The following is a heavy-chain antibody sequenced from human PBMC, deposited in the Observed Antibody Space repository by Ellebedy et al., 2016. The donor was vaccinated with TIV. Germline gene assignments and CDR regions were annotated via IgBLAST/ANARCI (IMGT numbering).Heavy chain of an antibody. V-gene: IGHV4-39*07. CDR2: IYYSGST. J-gene: IGHJ4*02. D-gene: IGHD3-10*01. Sequence: SETLSLXXTVSGGSISSSSYYWGWIRQPPGKGLEWIGSIYYSGSTYYNPSLKSRVTISVDTSKNQFSLKLSSVTAADTAVYYCARDPGPTYYYGSGSYYSDYWGQGTLVTVSS. CDR1: GGSISSSSYY. CDR3: ARDPGPTYYYGSGSYYSDY.